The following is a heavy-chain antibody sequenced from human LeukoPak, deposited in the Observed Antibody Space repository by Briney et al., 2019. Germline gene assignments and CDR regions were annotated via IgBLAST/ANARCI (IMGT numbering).Heavy chain of an antibody. CDR2: IYHSGST. V-gene: IGHV4-30-2*01. CDR1: CASISSGGYY. D-gene: IGHD3-10*01. CDR3: STDRAGRYFASGTYAY. J-gene: IGHJ4*02. Sequence: SETLSLTCTVSCASISSGGYYWSWIRQPPGKGLEWIVYIYHSGSTYYNPSLESRVTISADKSKDHFSLQLTSVTAADTAIYYCSTDRAGRYFASGTYAYWGRGTLVTVSS.